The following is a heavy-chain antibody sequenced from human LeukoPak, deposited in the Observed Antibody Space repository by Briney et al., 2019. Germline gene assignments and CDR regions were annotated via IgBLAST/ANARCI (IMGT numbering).Heavy chain of an antibody. Sequence: ASVTVSCKASGGTFSSYAISWVRQAPGQGLEWMGGINTNTGNPTYAQGFTGRFVFSLDTSVSTAYLQISSLKAEDTAVYYCARDESSYYYDSSGYYRLFDYWGQGTLVTVSS. D-gene: IGHD3-22*01. CDR1: GGTFSSYA. V-gene: IGHV7-4-1*02. CDR3: ARDESSYYYDSSGYYRLFDY. CDR2: INTNTGNP. J-gene: IGHJ4*02.